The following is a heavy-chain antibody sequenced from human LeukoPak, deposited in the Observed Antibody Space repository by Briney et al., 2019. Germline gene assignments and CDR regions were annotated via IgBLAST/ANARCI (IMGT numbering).Heavy chain of an antibody. J-gene: IGHJ4*02. CDR1: GYTLTELS. CDR3: ATIDGHYDSSGY. D-gene: IGHD3-22*01. V-gene: IGHV1-24*01. CDR2: FDPEDGET. Sequence: ASVKVSCKVSGYTLTELSMHWVRQAPGKGLEWMGGFDPEDGETINAQKFQGRVTMTEDTSTDTAYMELSSLRSEDTAVYYCATIDGHYDSSGYWGQGTLVIVSS.